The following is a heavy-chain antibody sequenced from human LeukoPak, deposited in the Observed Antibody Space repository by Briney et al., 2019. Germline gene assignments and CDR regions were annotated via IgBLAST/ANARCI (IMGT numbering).Heavy chain of an antibody. Sequence: GGSLRLSCAASGFTFDDYAMHWVRQAPGKGLEWVSGISWNSGSIGYADSVKGRFTVSRDNAKNSLYLQMNSLRAEDTALYYCAKDSYYYGVDVWGQGTTVTVSS. V-gene: IGHV3-9*01. J-gene: IGHJ6*02. CDR1: GFTFDDYA. CDR2: ISWNSGSI. CDR3: AKDSYYYGVDV.